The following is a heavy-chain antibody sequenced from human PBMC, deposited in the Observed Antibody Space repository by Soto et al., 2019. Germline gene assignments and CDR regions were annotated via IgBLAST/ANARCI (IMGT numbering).Heavy chain of an antibody. CDR3: ARALRYFDWSDAFDI. J-gene: IGHJ3*02. CDR2: ISYDGSNK. Sequence: GGSLRLSCAASGFTFSSYGMHWVRQAPGKGLEWVAVISYDGSNKYYADSVKGRFTISRDNSKNTLYLQMNSLRAEDTAVYYCARALRYFDWSDAFDIWGQGTMVTVSS. CDR1: GFTFSSYG. V-gene: IGHV3-30*03. D-gene: IGHD3-9*01.